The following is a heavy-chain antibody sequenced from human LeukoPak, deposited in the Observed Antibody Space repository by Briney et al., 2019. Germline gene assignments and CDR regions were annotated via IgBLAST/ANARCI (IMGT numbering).Heavy chain of an antibody. J-gene: IGHJ5*02. Sequence: GGSLRLSCAASGFTFSSYAMSWVRQAPGKGLEWVSAISGSGGSTYYADSVKGRFTISRDNSKNTLYLQMNSLRAEDTAVYYCARAAIFGVPSPNWFDPWGQGTLVTVSS. CDR3: ARAAIFGVPSPNWFDP. V-gene: IGHV3-23*01. CDR1: GFTFSSYA. D-gene: IGHD3-3*01. CDR2: ISGSGGST.